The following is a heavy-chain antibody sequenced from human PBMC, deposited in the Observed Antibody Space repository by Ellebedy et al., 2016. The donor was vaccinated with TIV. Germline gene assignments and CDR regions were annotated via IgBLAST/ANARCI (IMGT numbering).Heavy chain of an antibody. V-gene: IGHV4-34*01. Sequence: MPSETLSLTCAVYGGSFSGYYWSWIRQPPGKGLEWIGEINHSGSTNYNPSLKSRVTISVDTSKNQFSLKLRSVTAADTAVYYCARLRLARLVRDLHMDVWGQGTTVTVSS. J-gene: IGHJ6*02. CDR1: GGSFSGYY. D-gene: IGHD6-6*01. CDR3: ARLRLARLVRDLHMDV. CDR2: INHSGST.